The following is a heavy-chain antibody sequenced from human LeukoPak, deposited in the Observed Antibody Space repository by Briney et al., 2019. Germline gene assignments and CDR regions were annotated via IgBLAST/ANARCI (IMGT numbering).Heavy chain of an antibody. CDR1: GGSISSYY. V-gene: IGHV4-59*01. J-gene: IGHJ6*03. CDR2: IYYSGST. CDR3: VRRNSGSYYNYYYYYMDV. D-gene: IGHD1-26*01. Sequence: PPETLSLTCTVSGGSISSYYWSWIRQPPGKGLEWIGYIYYSGSTNYNPSLKSRVTISVDTSKNQFSLKLSSVTAADTAVYYCVRRNSGSYYNYYYYYMDVWGKGTTVTVSS.